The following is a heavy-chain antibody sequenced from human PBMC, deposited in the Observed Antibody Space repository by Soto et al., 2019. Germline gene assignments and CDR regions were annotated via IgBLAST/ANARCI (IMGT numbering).Heavy chain of an antibody. CDR2: MYYNGNI. CDR1: GGSISNYY. D-gene: IGHD3-16*01. CDR3: ESWASCFDP. Sequence: PSETLSLTCNVSGGSISNYYWTWVRQSPEKGLEWIGYMYYNGNINYNPSLKSRVTISIDTSKNQFSLTLKSVTAADTAVYYCESWASCFDPWGQGVLVTVS. V-gene: IGHV4-59*01. J-gene: IGHJ5*02.